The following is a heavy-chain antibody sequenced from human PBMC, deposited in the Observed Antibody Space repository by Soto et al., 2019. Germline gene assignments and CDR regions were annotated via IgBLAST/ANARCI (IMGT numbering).Heavy chain of an antibody. CDR1: GFTFSNAW. J-gene: IGHJ4*02. Sequence: EVKLVESGGGLVKPGGSLRVSCAASGFTFSNAWMNWVRQAPGKGLEWVGRIKSKTDGGTTDYAASVKGRFTISRDDSKNTLYLQMNSLKTEDTAVYHCTTDKVDSLTGYWLPIDYWGQGTLVTVSS. CDR2: IKSKTDGGTT. V-gene: IGHV3-15*07. D-gene: IGHD3-9*01. CDR3: TTDKVDSLTGYWLPIDY.